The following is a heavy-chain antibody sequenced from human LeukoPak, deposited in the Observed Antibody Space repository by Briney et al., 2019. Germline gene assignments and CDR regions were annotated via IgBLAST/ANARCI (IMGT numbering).Heavy chain of an antibody. CDR2: ISSSATST. D-gene: IGHD5-18*01. Sequence: GWSLRLSCAASGFTFSSYAMSWVRQAPGKGLEWVSTISSSATSTYYADSVKGRFTISGDNSKNTLYLQMNSLRAEDTAVYYCAKVIDSYGQGDIWGQGTMVTVSS. J-gene: IGHJ3*02. CDR3: AKVIDSYGQGDI. CDR1: GFTFSSYA. V-gene: IGHV3-23*05.